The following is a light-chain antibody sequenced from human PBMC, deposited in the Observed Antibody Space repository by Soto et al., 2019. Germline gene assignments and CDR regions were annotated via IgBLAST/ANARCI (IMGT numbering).Light chain of an antibody. Sequence: EFVLTQSPGTLSLSPGERATLSCRGSQTVRNNYLAWYQQKPGQAPRLLIYDASNRATGIPARFSGSGSGTDFTLTISSLEPEDFAVYYCQQRSNWPPITFGQGTRLEIK. V-gene: IGKV3-11*01. CDR1: QTVRNNY. J-gene: IGKJ5*01. CDR3: QQRSNWPPIT. CDR2: DAS.